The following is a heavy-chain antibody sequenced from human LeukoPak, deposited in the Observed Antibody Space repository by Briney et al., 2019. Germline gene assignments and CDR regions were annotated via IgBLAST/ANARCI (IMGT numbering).Heavy chain of an antibody. J-gene: IGHJ3*02. CDR1: GFTFSNYG. CDR3: AREADCSGGNCYRGAFDI. D-gene: IGHD2-15*01. Sequence: GGSLRLSCAASGFTFSNYGMFWVRQAPGKGLEWVAAIWYDGSNKYYTDSVKGRFTISRDNSKNTLYLQMTSLRAEDTAVYYCAREADCSGGNCYRGAFDIWGQGTMVTVSS. CDR2: IWYDGSNK. V-gene: IGHV3-33*08.